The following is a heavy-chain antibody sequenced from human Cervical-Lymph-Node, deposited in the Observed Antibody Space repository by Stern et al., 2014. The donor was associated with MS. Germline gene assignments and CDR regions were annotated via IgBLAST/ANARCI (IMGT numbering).Heavy chain of an antibody. CDR1: GFTFEDYA. D-gene: IGHD2-2*02. CDR3: ARKIPDYYYYAMDV. Sequence: QVHLVESGGGVVQPGGSQRLSCTASGFTFEDYAMEWVRQVPGKGLEWVAMIWYDGSQKYYGDSVRGRFSVSRDNSGNTLYLQMKSLSLEDTAVYYCARKIPDYYYYAMDVWGQGTTVTVSS. CDR2: IWYDGSQK. V-gene: IGHV3-33*01. J-gene: IGHJ6*02.